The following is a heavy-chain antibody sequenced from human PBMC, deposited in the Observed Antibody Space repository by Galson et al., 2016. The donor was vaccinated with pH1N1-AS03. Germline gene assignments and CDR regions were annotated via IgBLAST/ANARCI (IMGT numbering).Heavy chain of an antibody. CDR3: AREPWGSTQGEY. Sequence: SLRLSCAASGFTINNSYMSWVRQAPGKGLEWVSVIYGGGDTFYADSVKGRFTISRDNSKNTVYLQMNSLRVEETAVYYCAREPWGSTQGEYWGQGTLVTVSS. CDR1: GFTINNSY. J-gene: IGHJ4*02. V-gene: IGHV3-53*01. CDR2: IYGGGDT. D-gene: IGHD3-16*01.